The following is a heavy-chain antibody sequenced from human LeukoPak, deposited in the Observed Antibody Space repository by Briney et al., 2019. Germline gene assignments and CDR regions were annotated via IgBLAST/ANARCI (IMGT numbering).Heavy chain of an antibody. V-gene: IGHV3-48*03. CDR3: AIHNPLTLVGTKKSRGRLDY. Sequence: GGSLRLSCAASGFTFSDYEMNWVRQAPGKGLEWVSYISRSGSTIYYADSVKGRFTISRDNAKISLYLQMNSLRAEDTAVYYCAIHNPLTLVGTKKSRGRLDYWGQGTLVTVSS. J-gene: IGHJ4*02. D-gene: IGHD2-21*01. CDR2: ISRSGSTI. CDR1: GFTFSDYE.